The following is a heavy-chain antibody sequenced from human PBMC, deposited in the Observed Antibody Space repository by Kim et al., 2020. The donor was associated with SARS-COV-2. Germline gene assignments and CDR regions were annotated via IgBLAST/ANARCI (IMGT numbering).Heavy chain of an antibody. CDR2: ISGSGGST. J-gene: IGHJ3*02. V-gene: IGHV3-23*01. Sequence: GGSLRLSCAASGFTFSSYAMSWVRQAPGKGLEWVSAISGSGGSTYYADSVKGRFTISRDNSKNTLYLQMNSLRAEDTTVYYCAIPPKWFGELFFAFDIWGQGTMVTVSS. CDR1: GFTFSSYA. D-gene: IGHD3-10*01. CDR3: AIPPKWFGELFFAFDI.